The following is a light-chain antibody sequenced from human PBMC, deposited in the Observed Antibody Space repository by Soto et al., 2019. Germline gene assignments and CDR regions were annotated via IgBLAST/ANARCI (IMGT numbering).Light chain of an antibody. J-gene: IGKJ4*01. Sequence: DIQMTQSPSSLSASVVDRVTITCRASQSISIYLNWYQQKPGKAPKLLIYAASSLQSGVPSRFSGSGSGTDFTLTISSLQPEDFATYFCHKSYITPLNFGGGTKVDIK. CDR2: AAS. CDR1: QSISIY. V-gene: IGKV1-39*01. CDR3: HKSYITPLN.